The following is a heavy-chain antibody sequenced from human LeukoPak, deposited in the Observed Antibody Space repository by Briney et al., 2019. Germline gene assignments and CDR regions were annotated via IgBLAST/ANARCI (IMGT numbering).Heavy chain of an antibody. J-gene: IGHJ4*02. Sequence: PSETLFLTCTVSGGSISSSSYYWGWIRQPPGKGLEWIGYIYYSGSTNYNPSLKSRVTISVDTSKNQFSLKLSSVTAADTAVYYCARHGWGYDSSGYYLSWGQGTLVTVSS. CDR1: GGSISSSSYY. V-gene: IGHV4-61*05. D-gene: IGHD3-22*01. CDR2: IYYSGST. CDR3: ARHGWGYDSSGYYLS.